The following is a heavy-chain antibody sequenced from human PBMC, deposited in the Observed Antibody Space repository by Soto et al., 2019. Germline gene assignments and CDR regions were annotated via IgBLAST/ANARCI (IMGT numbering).Heavy chain of an antibody. CDR1: GFSLTSPGMC. CDR2: IERDDDDK. Sequence: SGPTLVNPTETLALTCTFSGFSLTSPGMCVSWIRQSPGKALEWLALIERDDDDKYYSTSLKTRLTISKDTRKNQVVLTMANMEPADTATYYCARSIRGPRRFNGMDVWGQGTTVTVSS. D-gene: IGHD1-20*01. V-gene: IGHV2-70*13. J-gene: IGHJ6*02. CDR3: ARSIRGPRRFNGMDV.